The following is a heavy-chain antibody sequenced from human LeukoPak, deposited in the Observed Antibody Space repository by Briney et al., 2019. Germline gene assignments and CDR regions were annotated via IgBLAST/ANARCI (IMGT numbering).Heavy chain of an antibody. CDR1: GYTFTSYA. CDR2: INTNTGNP. J-gene: IGHJ3*02. Sequence: ASVKVSCKASGYTFTSYAMNWVRQAPGQGLEWMRWINTNTGNPTYAQGFTGRFVFSLDTSVSTAYLQISSLKAEDTAVYYCARDRLGYYYDSSGYCYAFDIWGQGTMVTVSS. D-gene: IGHD3-22*01. V-gene: IGHV7-4-1*02. CDR3: ARDRLGYYYDSSGYCYAFDI.